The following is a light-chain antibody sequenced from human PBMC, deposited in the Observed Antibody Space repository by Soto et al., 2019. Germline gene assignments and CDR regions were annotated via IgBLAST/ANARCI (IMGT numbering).Light chain of an antibody. J-gene: IGKJ3*01. CDR1: QSVSRS. CDR2: GAS. V-gene: IGKV3-15*01. Sequence: EIVMTQSPATLSVSPGERVTLSCRASQSVSRSLAWYQQKPGQAPRLLIYGASTRATGIPARFSGSGSGTEFTLTISSLQYEDFAVYYCHQYNNWPPFTFGPGTKVDIK. CDR3: HQYNNWPPFT.